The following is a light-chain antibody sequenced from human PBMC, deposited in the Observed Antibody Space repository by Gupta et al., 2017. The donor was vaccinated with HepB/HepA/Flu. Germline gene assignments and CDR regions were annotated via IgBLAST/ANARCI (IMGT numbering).Light chain of an antibody. CDR2: DVS. J-gene: IGLJ2*01. Sequence: QSALTQPASVSGSPRQSITISCPGTSNDVGGYNYVSWYQQHPGKAPKLMIYDVSNRPSGVSNRFSGSKSGNTASLTISGLQAEDEADYYCSSYTSSSTLVFGGGTKLTVL. CDR3: SSYTSSSTLV. V-gene: IGLV2-14*01. CDR1: SNDVGGYNY.